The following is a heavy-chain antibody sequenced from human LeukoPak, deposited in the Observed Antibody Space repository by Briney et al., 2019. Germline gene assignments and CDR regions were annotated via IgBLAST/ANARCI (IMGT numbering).Heavy chain of an antibody. D-gene: IGHD1-26*01. J-gene: IGHJ4*02. CDR2: ISGSGGST. CDR3: AKGGGVTNRFFDY. V-gene: IGHV3-23*01. Sequence: GGSLRLSCVASGFTFSSYAMTWVRQAPGEGLEWVSAISGSGGSTYYADSVKGRFTISRDNSRTTLYLQMNSLRVEDTAVYYCAKGGGVTNRFFDYWGQGSLVTVSS. CDR1: GFTFSSYA.